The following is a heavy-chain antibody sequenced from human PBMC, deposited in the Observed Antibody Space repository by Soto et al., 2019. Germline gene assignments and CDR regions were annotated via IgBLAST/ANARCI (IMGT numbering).Heavy chain of an antibody. CDR2: ISGSGGST. D-gene: IGHD3-3*01. V-gene: IGHV3-23*01. J-gene: IGHJ3*02. Sequence: GGSLRLSCAASGFTFSSYAMSWVRQAPGKGLEWVSAISGSGGSTYYADSVKGRFTISRDNSKNTLYLQMNSLRAEDTAVYYCAKDDFDFGVVASDAFDIWGQGTMVTVSS. CDR3: AKDDFDFGVVASDAFDI. CDR1: GFTFSSYA.